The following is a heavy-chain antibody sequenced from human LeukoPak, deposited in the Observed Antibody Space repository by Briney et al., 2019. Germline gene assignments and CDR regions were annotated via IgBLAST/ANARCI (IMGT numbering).Heavy chain of an antibody. Sequence: PGGSLRLSCAASGFIVSSNYMSWVRQAPGKGLEWVSVIYSGGSTYYADSVKGRFTISRDNSKNTLYLQMNSLRAEDTAVYYCARDRAAGYWGQGTLVTVSS. CDR1: GFIVSSNY. CDR2: IYSGGST. V-gene: IGHV3-66*02. J-gene: IGHJ4*02. D-gene: IGHD6-13*01. CDR3: ARDRAAGY.